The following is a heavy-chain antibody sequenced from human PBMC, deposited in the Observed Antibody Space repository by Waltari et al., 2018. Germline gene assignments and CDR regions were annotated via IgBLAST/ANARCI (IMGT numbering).Heavy chain of an antibody. Sequence: QVQLVQSGAEVKKPGASVKVSCKASGSSFTGHYLHRVRQAPGQGLEWMGWINPNSGGTNYAQKFQGRVTMTRDTSISTAYMELSRLRSDDTAVYYCARGYDSQLYYFDYWGQGTLVTVSS. CDR3: ARGYDSQLYYFDY. V-gene: IGHV1-2*02. J-gene: IGHJ4*02. D-gene: IGHD3-22*01. CDR2: INPNSGGT. CDR1: GSSFTGHY.